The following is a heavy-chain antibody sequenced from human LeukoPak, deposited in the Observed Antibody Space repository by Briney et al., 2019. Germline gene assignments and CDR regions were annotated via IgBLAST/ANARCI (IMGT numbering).Heavy chain of an antibody. Sequence: PGESLRLSCAASGFTFSSYGMSWVRQAPGKGLEWLSHITSGGTIYYADSVKGRFTISRDNARNTLFLQMNSLRAEDMAVYYCARDPYSSSSGSGDYWGQGTLVTVSS. CDR1: GFTFSSYG. D-gene: IGHD6-13*01. CDR2: ITSGGTI. J-gene: IGHJ4*02. V-gene: IGHV3-48*01. CDR3: ARDPYSSSSGSGDY.